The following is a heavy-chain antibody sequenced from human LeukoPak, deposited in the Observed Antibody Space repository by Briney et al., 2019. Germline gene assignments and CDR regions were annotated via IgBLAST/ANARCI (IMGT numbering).Heavy chain of an antibody. CDR3: ARHPGGVVGASFYYGMDV. V-gene: IGHV4-59*08. Sequence: SETLSLSCTVSGGSISSYYWSWIRQPPGKGLEWIGYIYYSGSTNYSPSLKSRVTISVDTSKNQFSLKLSSVTAADTAVYYCARHPGGVVGASFYYGMDVWGQGTTVTVSS. CDR2: IYYSGST. CDR1: GGSISSYY. D-gene: IGHD2-15*01. J-gene: IGHJ6*02.